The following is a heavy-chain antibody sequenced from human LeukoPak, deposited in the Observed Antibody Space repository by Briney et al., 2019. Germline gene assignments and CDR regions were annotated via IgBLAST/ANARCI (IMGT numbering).Heavy chain of an antibody. D-gene: IGHD1-26*01. Sequence: PGGSLRLSCAASGFTFSSYWMHWVRQAPGKGLVWVSCINSDGSSPSYADSVKGRFTISRDNAKNTLSLQMNSLRAEDTAVYYCARGGGNYSPQDYWGQGTLVTVSS. V-gene: IGHV3-74*01. CDR1: GFTFSSYW. J-gene: IGHJ4*02. CDR3: ARGGGNYSPQDY. CDR2: INSDGSSP.